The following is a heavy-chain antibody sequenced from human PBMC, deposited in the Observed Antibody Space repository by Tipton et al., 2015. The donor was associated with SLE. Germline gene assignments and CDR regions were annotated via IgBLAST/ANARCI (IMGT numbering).Heavy chain of an antibody. CDR1: GASISSHY. J-gene: IGHJ4*02. CDR2: IHYSGNT. CDR3: SRAVLY. Sequence: TLSLTCTVSGASISSHYWSWIRQPPAGGLEWIGYIHYSGNTYYSPSRKSRVTISVDTSKSQFSLELSSVTTADTAVYYCSRAVLYWGQGTLVSVSS. V-gene: IGHV4-59*11.